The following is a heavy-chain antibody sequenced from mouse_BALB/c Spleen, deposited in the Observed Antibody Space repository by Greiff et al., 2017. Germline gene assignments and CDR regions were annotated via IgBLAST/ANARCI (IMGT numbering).Heavy chain of an antibody. D-gene: IGHD2-4*01. CDR2: IYPGSGST. CDR3: TGSTMITRGFAY. J-gene: IGHJ3*01. V-gene: IGHV1S22*01. Sequence: LKQPGSELVRPGASVKLSCKASGYTFTSYWMHWVKQRPGQGLEWIGNIYPGSGSTNYDEKFKSKATLTVDTSSSTAYMQLSSLTSEDSAVYYCTGSTMITRGFAYWGQGTLVTVSA. CDR1: GYTFTSYW.